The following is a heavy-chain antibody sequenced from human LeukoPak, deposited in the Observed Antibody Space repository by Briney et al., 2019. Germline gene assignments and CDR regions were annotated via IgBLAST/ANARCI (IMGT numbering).Heavy chain of an antibody. J-gene: IGHJ4*02. CDR1: GGTFSSYA. Sequence: SVKVSCKASGGTFSSYAISWVRQAPGQGLEWMGGIIPIFGTANYAQKFQGRVTMTRDTSTSTVYMELSSLRSEDTAVYYCARLATTYFDYWGQGTLVTVSS. D-gene: IGHD6-19*01. CDR2: IIPIFGTA. V-gene: IGHV1-69*05. CDR3: ARLATTYFDY.